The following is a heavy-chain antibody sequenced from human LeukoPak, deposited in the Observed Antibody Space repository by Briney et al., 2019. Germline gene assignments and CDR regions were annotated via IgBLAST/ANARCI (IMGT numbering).Heavy chain of an antibody. CDR3: ARGYSGGWYYFDY. Sequence: GGSLRLSCAASGFTVSSNYMSWVRQAPGKGLEWVSVIYSGGSTYYADSVKGRFTISRDNSKNTLNLQMNSLRAEDTAVYYCARGYSGGWYYFDYWGQGTPVTVSS. CDR1: GFTVSSNY. V-gene: IGHV3-53*01. CDR2: IYSGGST. J-gene: IGHJ4*02. D-gene: IGHD6-19*01.